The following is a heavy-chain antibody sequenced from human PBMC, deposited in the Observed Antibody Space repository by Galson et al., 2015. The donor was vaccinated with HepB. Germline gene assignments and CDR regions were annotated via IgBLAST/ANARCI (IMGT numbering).Heavy chain of an antibody. Sequence: SVKVSCKASGYTFTSYGISWVRQAPGQGLEWMGWISAYNGNTNYAQKLQGRVTMTTDTSTSTAYMELRSLRSDDTAVYYCAREDIVVVPAAMAGNWFDPWGQGTLVTVSS. D-gene: IGHD2-2*01. CDR1: GYTFTSYG. CDR2: ISAYNGNT. J-gene: IGHJ5*02. V-gene: IGHV1-18*01. CDR3: AREDIVVVPAAMAGNWFDP.